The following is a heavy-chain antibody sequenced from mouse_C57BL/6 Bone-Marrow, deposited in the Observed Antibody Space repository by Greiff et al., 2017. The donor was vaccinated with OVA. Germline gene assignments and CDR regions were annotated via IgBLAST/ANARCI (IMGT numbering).Heavy chain of an antibody. Sequence: VQLHQPGTDLLRPGASVKLSCKASGYTFTSSWMHWVKQSPGQGLEWIGNINPRSGGTNYNEKFKSKATLTVDKSSSTAYMQLSSLTSEDSAVYYCARRGYYYGLDYWGQGTTLTVSA. CDR2: INPRSGGT. CDR3: ARRGYYYGLDY. CDR1: GYTFTSSW. J-gene: IGHJ2*01. D-gene: IGHD1-1*01. V-gene: IGHV1-53*01.